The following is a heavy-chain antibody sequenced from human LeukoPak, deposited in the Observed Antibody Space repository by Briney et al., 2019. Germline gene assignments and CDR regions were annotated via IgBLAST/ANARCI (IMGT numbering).Heavy chain of an antibody. CDR2: IYWNDDK. Sequence: SGPTLVKPTQTLTLTCAFSGFSLSTSGVGVGWIRQPPGKALEWLALIYWNDDKRYSPSLKSRLTITKDTSKNQVVLTMTNMDPLDTATYYCVHSGDYVWGSYRYNFDYWGQGTLVTVSS. J-gene: IGHJ4*02. V-gene: IGHV2-5*01. CDR3: VHSGDYVWGSYRYNFDY. CDR1: GFSLSTSGVG. D-gene: IGHD3-16*02.